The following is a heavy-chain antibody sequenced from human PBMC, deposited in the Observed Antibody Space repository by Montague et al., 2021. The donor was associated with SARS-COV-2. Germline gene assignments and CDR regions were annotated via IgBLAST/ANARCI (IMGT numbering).Heavy chain of an antibody. D-gene: IGHD6-13*01. CDR3: AKDHGYSSSWYDLETYGMDV. Sequence: SGAEVKKPGRSLRLSCAASGFTFDDYAMHWVRQAPGKGLEWVSLISGDGGSTYYADSVKGRFTISRDNSKNSLYLQMNSLRTEDTALYYCAKDHGYSSSWYDLETYGMDVWGQGTTVTVSS. V-gene: IGHV3-43*02. CDR1: GFTFDDYA. J-gene: IGHJ6*02. CDR2: ISGDGGST.